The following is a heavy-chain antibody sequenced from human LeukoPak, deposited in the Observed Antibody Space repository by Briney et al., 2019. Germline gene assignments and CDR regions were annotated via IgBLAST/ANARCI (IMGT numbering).Heavy chain of an antibody. J-gene: IGHJ4*02. D-gene: IGHD2-2*01. Sequence: GAPVKVSCKASGYTFTSYGISWVRQAPGQGLEWMGWISAYNGNTNYAQKLQGRVTMTTDTSTSTAYMELRSLRSDDTAVYYCARDMGTGYCSSTSCYVYWGQGTLVTVSS. CDR1: GYTFTSYG. CDR3: ARDMGTGYCSSTSCYVY. CDR2: ISAYNGNT. V-gene: IGHV1-18*01.